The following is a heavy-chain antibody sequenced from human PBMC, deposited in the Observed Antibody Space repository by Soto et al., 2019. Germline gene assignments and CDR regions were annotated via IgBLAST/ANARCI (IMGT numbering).Heavy chain of an antibody. CDR2: IIPIFGTA. D-gene: IGHD2-21*02. CDR1: GGTFSSYA. J-gene: IGHJ4*02. CDR3: ARSGYCGGDCYDFDY. Sequence: ASVKVSCKASGGTFSSYAISWVRQAPGQGLEWMGGIIPIFGTANYAQKFQGRVTITADKSTSTAYMELSSLRSEDTAVYYCARSGYCGGDCYDFDYWGQGTLVTVSS. V-gene: IGHV1-69*06.